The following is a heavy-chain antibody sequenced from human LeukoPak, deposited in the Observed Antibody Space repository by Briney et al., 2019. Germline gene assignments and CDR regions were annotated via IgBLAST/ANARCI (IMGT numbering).Heavy chain of an antibody. D-gene: IGHD5-18*01. Sequence: GGSLRLSCAASGFTFSSYAMHRVRQAPGKGLEYVSAISSNGGSTYYANSVKGRFTISRDNSKNTLYLQMNSLRAEGTAVYYCAKAPRYSYGYYPDYWGQGTLVTVSS. V-gene: IGHV3-64*01. CDR1: GFTFSSYA. J-gene: IGHJ4*02. CDR2: ISSNGGST. CDR3: AKAPRYSYGYYPDY.